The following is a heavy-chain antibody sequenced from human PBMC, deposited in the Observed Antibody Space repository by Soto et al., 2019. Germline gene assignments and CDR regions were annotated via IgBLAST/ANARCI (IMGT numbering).Heavy chain of an antibody. Sequence: EVQLVESGGGLVQPGGSLRLSCAASGFTFSTHWMHWVRQAPGKGLVWVSGMNSEGTSIGYADAVKGRFTISRDDPKNTLYLQMNSLRVEDTAVYYCASEIATGGWGQGTLITVSS. D-gene: IGHD3-16*01. CDR3: ASEIATGG. J-gene: IGHJ4*02. CDR1: GFTFSTHW. V-gene: IGHV3-74*01. CDR2: MNSEGTSI.